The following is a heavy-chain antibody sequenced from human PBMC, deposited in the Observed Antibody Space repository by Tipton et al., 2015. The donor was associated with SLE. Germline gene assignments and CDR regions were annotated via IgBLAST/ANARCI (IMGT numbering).Heavy chain of an antibody. Sequence: LSLTCTVSGYSISSGYYMSWIRQAPGKGLEWVSYISSSSSYTNYADSVKGRFTISRDNAKNSLYLQMNSLRAEDTAVYYCARYTGTTPADYWGQGTLVTVSS. J-gene: IGHJ4*02. D-gene: IGHD1-7*01. CDR1: GYSISSGYY. V-gene: IGHV3-11*06. CDR2: ISSSSSYT. CDR3: ARYTGTTPADY.